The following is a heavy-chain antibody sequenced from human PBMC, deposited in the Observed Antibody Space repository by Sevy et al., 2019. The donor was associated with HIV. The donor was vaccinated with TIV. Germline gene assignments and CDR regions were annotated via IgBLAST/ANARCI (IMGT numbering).Heavy chain of an antibody. V-gene: IGHV5-51*01. CDR1: GYSFTSHW. Sequence: GESLKISCQGSGYSFTSHWIGWVRHMPGKGLEWMGIIYPEDSETRYSPSFQGRVTFSADKSISTAYLQWSSLKASDTAMYYCATSRSGYFDSSGYYIYWGQGTLVTVSS. CDR3: ATSRSGYFDSSGYYIY. J-gene: IGHJ4*02. D-gene: IGHD3-22*01. CDR2: IYPEDSET.